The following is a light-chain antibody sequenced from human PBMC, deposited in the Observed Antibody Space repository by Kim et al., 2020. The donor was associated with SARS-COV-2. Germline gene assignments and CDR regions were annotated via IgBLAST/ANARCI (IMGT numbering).Light chain of an antibody. CDR2: KAS. V-gene: IGKV1-5*03. CDR1: QSISSW. J-gene: IGKJ1*01. CDR3: QQYNSYST. Sequence: DIQMTQSPSTLSASVGDRVTISCRASQSISSWLAWYQQKPGKVPKLLIYKASSLESGVPSRFSGSGSGTEFTLTISNLQPDDFATYYCQQYNSYSTFGQGTKVDIK.